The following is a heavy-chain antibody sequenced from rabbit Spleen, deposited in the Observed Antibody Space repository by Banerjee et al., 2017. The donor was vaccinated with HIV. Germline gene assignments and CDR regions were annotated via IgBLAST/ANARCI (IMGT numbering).Heavy chain of an antibody. CDR3: ARDGAGGTYFAL. D-gene: IGHD8-1*01. J-gene: IGHJ6*01. Sequence: QQLVESGGGLVQPGGSLKLSCTASGFTLSSYYMNWVRQAPGKGLEWIGYIDPVFGITYYANWVSGRFSISRENAQNTVFLQMTSLTAADTATYFCARDGAGGTYFALWGPGTLVTVS. CDR2: IDPVFGIT. V-gene: IGHV1S7*01. CDR1: GFTLSSYY.